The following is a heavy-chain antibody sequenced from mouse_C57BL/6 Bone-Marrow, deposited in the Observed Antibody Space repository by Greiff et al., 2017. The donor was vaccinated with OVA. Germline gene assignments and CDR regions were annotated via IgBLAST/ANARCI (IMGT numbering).Heavy chain of an antibody. CDR1: GYTFTDYY. D-gene: IGHD1-1*01. Sequence: VQLQQSGPVLVKPGASVKMSCKASGYTFTDYYMNWVKPSHGKSLEWIGVINPYNGGTSYNQKFKGKATLTVDKSSSTAYMELNSLTSEDSAVYYCTTVVAWYFDVWGTGTTVTVSS. CDR2: INPYNGGT. V-gene: IGHV1-19*01. J-gene: IGHJ1*03. CDR3: TTVVAWYFDV.